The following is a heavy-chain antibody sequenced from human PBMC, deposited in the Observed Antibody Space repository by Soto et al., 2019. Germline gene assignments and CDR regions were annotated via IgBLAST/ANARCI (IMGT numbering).Heavy chain of an antibody. J-gene: IGHJ6*02. V-gene: IGHV3-33*01. CDR2: IWFDGSKK. CDR1: GFTFRSYG. CDR3: ARDRLVPYGYGMDV. D-gene: IGHD2-2*01. Sequence: QMQLVESGGGVVQPGRSLRLSCAASGFTFRSYGIHWVRQAPGKGLEWVALIWFDGSKKYYVDSVKGRFAVSRENSKNTLYLQMNGLRVEDTAVYYCARDRLVPYGYGMDVWGQGTTVTVSS.